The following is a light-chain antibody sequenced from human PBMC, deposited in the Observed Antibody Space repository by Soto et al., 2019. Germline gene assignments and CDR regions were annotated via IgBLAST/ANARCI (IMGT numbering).Light chain of an antibody. CDR2: GDN. CDR3: QSYDSSLTTFV. J-gene: IGLJ1*01. V-gene: IGLV1-40*01. CDR1: SSNIGAEYD. Sequence: QSVLTQPPSVSGAPGQRVAISCTGSSSNIGAEYDVHWYQQLPGTAPKRLIYGDNNRPSGVPDRFSGSKSGTSASLVITGLQPEDEAEYYCQSYDSSLTTFVFGTGTKVTVL.